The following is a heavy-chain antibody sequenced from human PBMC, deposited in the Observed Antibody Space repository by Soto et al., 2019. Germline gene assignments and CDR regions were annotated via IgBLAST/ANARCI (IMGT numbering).Heavy chain of an antibody. Sequence: SVKVSCKASGGTFSSYAISWVRQAPGQGLEWMGGIIPIFGTANYAQKFQGRVTITADESTSTAYMELSSLRSEDTAVYYCARNEMATPGYYYYGMDVWGQGTTVTVSS. J-gene: IGHJ6*02. V-gene: IGHV1-69*13. D-gene: IGHD2-15*01. CDR1: GGTFSSYA. CDR2: IIPIFGTA. CDR3: ARNEMATPGYYYYGMDV.